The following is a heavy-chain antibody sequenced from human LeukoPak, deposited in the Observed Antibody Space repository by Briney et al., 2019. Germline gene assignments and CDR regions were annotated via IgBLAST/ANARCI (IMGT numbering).Heavy chain of an antibody. J-gene: IGHJ4*02. V-gene: IGHV3-30*03. CDR2: LSYDGSNK. CDR3: TRSPYSSSWTFEY. D-gene: IGHD6-13*01. Sequence: PGGSLRLSCAASGFTFSNYGMHWVRQAPGKGLDWVALLSYDGSNKYYADSVKGRFTISRDNSKNTLFLHMHSLRPEDTAVYYCTRSPYSSSWTFEYWGQGTLVSVPS. CDR1: GFTFSNYG.